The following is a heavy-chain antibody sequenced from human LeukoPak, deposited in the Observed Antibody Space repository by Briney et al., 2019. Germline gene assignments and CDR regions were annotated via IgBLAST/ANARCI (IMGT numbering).Heavy chain of an antibody. V-gene: IGHV1-69*04. J-gene: IGHJ4*02. Sequence: SVKVSCKASGGTFSSYGVSWVRQAPGQGLEWMGRIIPILGITNYAQKFQGRVTITADKSTSTAYIELRSLRSEDTAVYFCARGFGSSTSYVSDFDFWGQGTLVTVSS. CDR1: GGTFSSYG. CDR3: ARGFGSSTSYVSDFDF. CDR2: IIPILGIT. D-gene: IGHD3-16*01.